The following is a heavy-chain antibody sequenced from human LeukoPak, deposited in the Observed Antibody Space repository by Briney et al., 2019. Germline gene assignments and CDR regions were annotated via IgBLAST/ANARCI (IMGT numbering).Heavy chain of an antibody. V-gene: IGHV2-5*01. Sequence: SGPTLVNPTQTLTLTCTCSGFSLSTSGVGVGWIRQPPGKALEWLALIYWNDDKRYSPSLKSRLTITKDTSKNQVVLTMTNMDPVDTATYYCAHRTYYYDSSGLRAHAFDIWGQGTMVTVSS. D-gene: IGHD3-22*01. CDR1: GFSLSTSGVG. CDR2: IYWNDDK. J-gene: IGHJ3*02. CDR3: AHRTYYYDSSGLRAHAFDI.